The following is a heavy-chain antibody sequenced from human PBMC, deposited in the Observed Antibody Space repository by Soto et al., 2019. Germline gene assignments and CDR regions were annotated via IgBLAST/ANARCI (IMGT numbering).Heavy chain of an antibody. CDR1: GGSTSSHNY. Sequence: QVHLQESGPGLVKPSQTLSLTCTVSGGSTSSHNYWSWIRQPPGKGLEWIGHIYYSGNTDYNPSLKSRLAISIDTSKNQFSLKLSSVTAADTAVYFCAREGGESSDGLYYFDSWGQGSLVTVSS. CDR3: AREGGESSDGLYYFDS. D-gene: IGHD3-16*01. CDR2: IYYSGNT. V-gene: IGHV4-30-4*01. J-gene: IGHJ4*02.